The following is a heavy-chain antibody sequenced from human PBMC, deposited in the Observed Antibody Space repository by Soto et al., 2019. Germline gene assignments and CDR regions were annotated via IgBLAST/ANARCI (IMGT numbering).Heavy chain of an antibody. CDR2: IFSNDEK. CDR3: ARRHSSGWYYFDY. J-gene: IGHJ4*02. CDR1: GFSLSNARMG. Sequence: QVTLKESGPVLVKPTETLTLTCTVSGFSLSNARMGVRWIRQPPGKALEWLAHIFSNDEKSYSTSLKSRLTISKDTSKSQVVLTMTNMDPVDTATYYCARRHSSGWYYFDYWGQGTLVTVSS. D-gene: IGHD6-19*01. V-gene: IGHV2-26*01.